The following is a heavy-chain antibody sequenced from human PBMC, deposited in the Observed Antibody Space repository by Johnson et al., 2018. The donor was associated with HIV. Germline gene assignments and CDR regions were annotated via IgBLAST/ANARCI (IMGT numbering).Heavy chain of an antibody. CDR3: TRESTPWGADYVGYGLDV. CDR2: ISSSGTTK. D-gene: IGHD5-18*01. Sequence: QVQLVESGGGLVQPGGSLRVSCAASGFTFKDYYMNWVRQTPGKGLEWVAHISSSGTTKYYADSVKGRFTISRDNTKKSLYLEMNSLRVDDTAIYYCTRESTPWGADYVGYGLDVWGQGTMVAVSS. CDR1: GFTFKDYY. V-gene: IGHV3-11*04. J-gene: IGHJ3*01.